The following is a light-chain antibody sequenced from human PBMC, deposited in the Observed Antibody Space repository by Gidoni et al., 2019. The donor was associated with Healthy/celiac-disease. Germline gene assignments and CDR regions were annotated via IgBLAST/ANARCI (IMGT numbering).Light chain of an antibody. V-gene: IGKV2-28*01. CDR3: KQAQRTPWT. CDR1: QSFLHSNGYNY. CDR2: LGS. Sequence: VIIQFLLSLPVTPGSPASSYSTSRQSFLHSNGYNYLDWYLQKPGQPPQLLIYLGSNRASGVPDRFGGSGSGTDFTLKISRVEAEDVGVYYCKQAQRTPWTFGQGTKVEIK. J-gene: IGKJ1*01.